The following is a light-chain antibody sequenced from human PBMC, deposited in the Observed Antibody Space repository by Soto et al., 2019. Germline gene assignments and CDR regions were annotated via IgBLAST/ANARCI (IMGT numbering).Light chain of an antibody. CDR2: SAS. J-gene: IGKJ4*01. V-gene: IGKV3-15*01. CDR3: QEYNDWRPIT. Sequence: EVVLTQSPGTLSLSPGERVTLSCRASQSVASSYLAWYQQKPGRAPRLLFYSASSRAPGIPVRFSGSGSGTEFTLTITSLQSEDFAVYYCQEYNDWRPITFGGGTKVEIK. CDR1: QSVASSY.